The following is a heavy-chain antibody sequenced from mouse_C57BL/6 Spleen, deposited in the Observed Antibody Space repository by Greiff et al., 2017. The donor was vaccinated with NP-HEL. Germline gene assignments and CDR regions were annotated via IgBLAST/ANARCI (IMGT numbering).Heavy chain of an antibody. CDR1: GFNFSDYG. D-gene: IGHD4-1*01. J-gene: IGHJ2*01. V-gene: IGHV5-17*01. Sequence: DVMLVESGGGLVKPGGSLKLSCAASGFNFSDYGMHWVRQAPEKGLEWVAYISSGSSTIYYADTVKGRFTISRDNAKNTLFLQMTSLRSEDTAMYYCARGGLTGVDYWGQGTTLTVSS. CDR2: ISSGSSTI. CDR3: ARGGLTGVDY.